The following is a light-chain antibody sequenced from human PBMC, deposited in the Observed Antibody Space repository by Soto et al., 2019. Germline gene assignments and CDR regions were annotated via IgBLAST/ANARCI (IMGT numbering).Light chain of an antibody. CDR2: EVS. CDR1: SSDVVAYNY. V-gene: IGLV2-8*01. CDR3: SSYAGSNTYV. J-gene: IGLJ1*01. Sequence: QSALTQPPSASGSPGQSVTISCTGTSSDVVAYNYVSWYQQHPGKAPKLMIYEVSKRPSGVPDRFSGSKSGNTASLTVSGLQAEDETDYYCSSYAGSNTYVFGTGTKLTVL.